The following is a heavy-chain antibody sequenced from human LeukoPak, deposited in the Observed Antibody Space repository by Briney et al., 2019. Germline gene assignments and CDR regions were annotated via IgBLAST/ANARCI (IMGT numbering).Heavy chain of an antibody. Sequence: EASVKVSCKASGGTFSSYAISWVRQAPGQGLEWMGGIIPIFGTANYAQKYQGRVTMTTDTSTSTAYMELKSLRSDDTAVYYCARDRGYYDSSGNGWYNWFDPWGQGTLVTVSS. D-gene: IGHD3-22*01. CDR1: GGTFSSYA. J-gene: IGHJ5*02. CDR3: ARDRGYYDSSGNGWYNWFDP. V-gene: IGHV1-69*05. CDR2: IIPIFGTA.